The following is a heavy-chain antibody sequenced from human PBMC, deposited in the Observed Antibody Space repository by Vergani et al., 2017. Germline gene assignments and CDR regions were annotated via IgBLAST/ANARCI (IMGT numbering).Heavy chain of an antibody. CDR1: GYTFTSYY. V-gene: IGHV1-46*01. D-gene: IGHD6-13*01. J-gene: IGHJ6*02. CDR3: ARDRRIAKHPGGDYYYDGMDV. CDR2: INPSGGST. Sequence: VQLVQSGAEVKKPGASVKVSCKASGYTFTSYYMHWVRQAPGQGLEWMGIINPSGGSTSYAQKFQGRVTMTRDTSTSTVYMELSSLRSEDTAVYYCARDRRIAKHPGGDYYYDGMDVWGQGTTVTVSS.